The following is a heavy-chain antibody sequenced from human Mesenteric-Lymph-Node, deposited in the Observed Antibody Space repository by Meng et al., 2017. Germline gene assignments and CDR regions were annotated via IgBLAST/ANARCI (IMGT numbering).Heavy chain of an antibody. Sequence: GESLKISCGASGFTFSSYSMAWVRQDPGRGLEWVSSISGSSSYMYYADSVKGRFTISRDNAMNSLVLQMNTLTPEDTAVYYCARVVPVATAQIDSWGQGTLVTVSS. D-gene: IGHD5-12*01. CDR2: ISGSSSYM. CDR1: GFTFSSYS. J-gene: IGHJ4*02. CDR3: ARVVPVATAQIDS. V-gene: IGHV3-21*01.